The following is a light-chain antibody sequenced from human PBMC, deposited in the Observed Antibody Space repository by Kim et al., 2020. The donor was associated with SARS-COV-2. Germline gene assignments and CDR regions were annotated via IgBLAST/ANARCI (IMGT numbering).Light chain of an antibody. CDR3: QQYDKWPLT. V-gene: IGKV3-15*01. Sequence: VSPGERATPSCRASQSANSNLAWYQQKPGQAPRLLIYGASTRATDIPARFSGSGSGTDFTLTISCLQSEDFAVYYCQQYDKWPLTFGGGTKVDIK. J-gene: IGKJ4*01. CDR2: GAS. CDR1: QSANSN.